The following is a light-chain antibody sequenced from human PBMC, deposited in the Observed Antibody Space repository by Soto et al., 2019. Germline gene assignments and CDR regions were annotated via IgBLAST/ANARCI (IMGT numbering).Light chain of an antibody. J-gene: IGLJ2*01. CDR3: SSYTSSSTPVV. Sequence: QSALTQPASVSGSPGQSITISCTGTSSDVCGYNYVSGYQQHPGKAPKLMIYDVSNRPSGVTNRFAGSKSGNTASLTISGLDAEDEAEYYFSSYTSSSTPVVFGGGTKLTVL. V-gene: IGLV2-14*01. CDR1: SSDVCGYNY. CDR2: DVS.